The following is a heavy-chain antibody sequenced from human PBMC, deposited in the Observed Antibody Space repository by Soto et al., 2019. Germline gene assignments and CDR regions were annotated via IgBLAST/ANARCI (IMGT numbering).Heavy chain of an antibody. CDR1: GGSISSGGYY. Sequence: SETLSLTCTVSGGSISSGGYYWSWIRQHPGKGLEWIGYIYYSGSTYYNPSLKSRVTISVDTSKNQFSLKLSSVTAADTAVYYCAREENSSSWYKEGYYYYYYMDVWGKGTTVTVSS. D-gene: IGHD6-13*01. V-gene: IGHV4-31*03. J-gene: IGHJ6*03. CDR3: AREENSSSWYKEGYYYYYYMDV. CDR2: IYYSGST.